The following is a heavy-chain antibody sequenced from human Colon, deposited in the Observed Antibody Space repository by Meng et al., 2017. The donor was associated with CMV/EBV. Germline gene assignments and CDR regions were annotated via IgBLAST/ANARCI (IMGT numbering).Heavy chain of an antibody. CDR1: GFTFSSYG. Sequence: GGSLRLSCVVSGFTFSSYGMHWVRQAPGKGLEWVAFIRYDGTTKYYTDSVKGRFTISRDNSKSTLYLQMDSLRAEDTGVFYCAKEPLPPQTLGQGTLVTVSS. CDR2: IRYDGTTK. CDR3: AKEPLPPQT. J-gene: IGHJ5*02. V-gene: IGHV3-30*02.